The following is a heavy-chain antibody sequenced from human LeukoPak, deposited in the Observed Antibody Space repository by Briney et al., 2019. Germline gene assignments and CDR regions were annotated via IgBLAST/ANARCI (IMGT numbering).Heavy chain of an antibody. Sequence: SETLSLTCTVSGGSISSGGYYWNWIRQPPGKGLEWIGYMYHNGSTYYNPSLKSRVTISVDTSKNQFSLKLSSVTAADTAVYYCARDIRGYSYGPFDYWGQGTLVTVSS. CDR1: GGSISSGGYY. V-gene: IGHV4-30-2*01. CDR2: MYHNGST. J-gene: IGHJ4*02. D-gene: IGHD5-18*01. CDR3: ARDIRGYSYGPFDY.